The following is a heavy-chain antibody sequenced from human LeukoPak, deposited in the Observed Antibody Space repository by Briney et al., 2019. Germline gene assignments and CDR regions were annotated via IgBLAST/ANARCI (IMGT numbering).Heavy chain of an antibody. D-gene: IGHD3-22*01. V-gene: IGHV3-23*01. CDR2: MCGTAGCT. Sequence: GGSLRLSCQSSGFTFYMYAMSWVRQAPGKGLEWVASMCGTAGCTFYPDSVKGRFTISRDNSKNVLYLRMNSLTAEDTAIYYCAKDRPNFHENSGHYYRRDGDSWGQGTLVTVSS. CDR3: AKDRPNFHENSGHYYRRDGDS. J-gene: IGHJ5*01. CDR1: GFTFYMYA.